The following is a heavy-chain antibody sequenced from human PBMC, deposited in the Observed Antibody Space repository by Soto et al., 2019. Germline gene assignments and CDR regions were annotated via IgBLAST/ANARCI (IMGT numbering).Heavy chain of an antibody. Sequence: PGGSLRLSCAASGFTFSSYAMSWVRQAPGKGLEWVSAISGSGGSTYYADSVKGRFTISRDNSKNTLYLQMNSLRAEDTAVYYCAKEGKRGYSYGTSFDYWGQGTLVTVPQ. J-gene: IGHJ4*02. CDR1: GFTFSSYA. D-gene: IGHD5-18*01. CDR2: ISGSGGST. V-gene: IGHV3-23*01. CDR3: AKEGKRGYSYGTSFDY.